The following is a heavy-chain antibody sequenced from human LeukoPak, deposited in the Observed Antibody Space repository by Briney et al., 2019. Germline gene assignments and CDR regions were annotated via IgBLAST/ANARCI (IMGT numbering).Heavy chain of an antibody. CDR2: ISGSGGST. J-gene: IGHJ3*02. Sequence: GGSLRLSCAASGFTFSSYAMSWVRQAPGKGLEWVSAISGSGGSTYYADSVKGRFTISRDNSKNTLYLQMNSLRAEDTAVYYCAKDLNNYYDREGAFDIWGQGTMVTVSS. CDR3: AKDLNNYYDREGAFDI. V-gene: IGHV3-23*01. CDR1: GFTFSSYA. D-gene: IGHD3-22*01.